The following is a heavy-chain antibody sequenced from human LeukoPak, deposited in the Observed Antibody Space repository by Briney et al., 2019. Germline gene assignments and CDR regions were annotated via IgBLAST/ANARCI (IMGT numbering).Heavy chain of an antibody. CDR3: ARDSGGYYGSGSYGYDY. D-gene: IGHD3-10*01. CDR1: GGSISSYY. J-gene: IGHJ4*02. CDR2: IYYSGST. V-gene: IGHV4-59*12. Sequence: SETLSLTCTVSGGSISSYYWSWIRQPSGKGLEWIGYIYYSGSTNYNPSLKSRVTISVDTSKNQFSLKLSSVTAADTAVYYCARDSGGYYGSGSYGYDYWGQGTLVTVSS.